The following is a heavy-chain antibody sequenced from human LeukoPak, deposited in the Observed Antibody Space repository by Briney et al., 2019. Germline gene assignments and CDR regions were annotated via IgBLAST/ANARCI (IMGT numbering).Heavy chain of an antibody. Sequence: GRALRLSCAASGVTFSSYAMRCVRHAPGKGRGWVAIISYDGSNKYYADSVKGGFTISRDNSKTKLYLQMHSLRAEATAVYYCERVGGYFDWLRSYYFDYWGQGTLVTVSS. CDR3: ERVGGYFDWLRSYYFDY. J-gene: IGHJ4*02. CDR1: GVTFSSYA. D-gene: IGHD3-9*01. V-gene: IGHV3-30*04. CDR2: ISYDGSNK.